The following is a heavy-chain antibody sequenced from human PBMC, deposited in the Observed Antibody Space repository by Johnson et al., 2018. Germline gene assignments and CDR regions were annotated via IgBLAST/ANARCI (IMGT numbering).Heavy chain of an antibody. Sequence: VQLVESGGALVQPGGSLRLSCAASGFTFSSYAMHWVRQAPGKGLAWVSTISGSGGSTYYADSVKGRFTIPRDNSKNTLYLQMNSLRAEDTAVYYCAKLREGDYDGMDVWGQGTTVTVSS. CDR1: GFTFSSYA. J-gene: IGHJ6*02. D-gene: IGHD4-17*01. V-gene: IGHV3-23*04. CDR3: AKLREGDYDGMDV. CDR2: ISGSGGST.